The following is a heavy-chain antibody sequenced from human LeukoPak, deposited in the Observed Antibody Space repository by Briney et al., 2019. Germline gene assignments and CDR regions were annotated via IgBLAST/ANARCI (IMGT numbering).Heavy chain of an antibody. V-gene: IGHV3-23*01. CDR1: GFTFTNYA. D-gene: IGHD1-26*01. CDR3: AKLVGYSSSDY. CDR2: IGGSGDST. Sequence: GGSLRLSCAASGFTFTNYAMSWVRQAPGEGLEWVSTIGGSGDSTYYADSLKGRFTISRDNSKNTLSLQMNSLRAEDTAVYYCAKLVGYSSSDYWGQGTLVTVSA. J-gene: IGHJ4*02.